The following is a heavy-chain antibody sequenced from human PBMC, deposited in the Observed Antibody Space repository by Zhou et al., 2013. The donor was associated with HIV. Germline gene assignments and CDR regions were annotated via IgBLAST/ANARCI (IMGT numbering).Heavy chain of an antibody. CDR2: FDPEDVMT. Sequence: QVQLLQSGAEVKPPGASVRSPARLSDTPSLIHWVRRPPGQGLEWMGGFDPEDVMTVYAQKFEGRVTLTQDASSDTAYMSMSGLTSDDTAVYYCGTIPHLTGNAVDMTAIGGGDYWGRGTPVTVSS. J-gene: IGHJ4*02. CDR1: DTPSLI. D-gene: IGHD2-21*02. CDR3: GTIPHLTGNAVDMTAIGGGDY. V-gene: IGHV1-24*01.